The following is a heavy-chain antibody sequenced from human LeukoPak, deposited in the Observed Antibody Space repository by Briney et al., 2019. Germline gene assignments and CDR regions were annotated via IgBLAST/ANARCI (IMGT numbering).Heavy chain of an antibody. CDR1: GGSFGGYY. CDR2: INHSGST. CDR3: AKAIHSSSSGVVDY. V-gene: IGHV4-34*01. J-gene: IGHJ4*02. Sequence: PSETLSLTCAVYGGSFGGYYWSWIRQPPGKGLEWIGEINHSGSTNYNPSLKSRVTISVDTSKNQFSLKLSSVTAADTAVYYCAKAIHSSSSGVVDYWGQGTLVTVSS. D-gene: IGHD6-6*01.